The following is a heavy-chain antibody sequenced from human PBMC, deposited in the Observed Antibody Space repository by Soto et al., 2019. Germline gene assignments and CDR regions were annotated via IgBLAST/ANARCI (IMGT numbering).Heavy chain of an antibody. CDR1: GGSFSGYY. Sequence: QVQLQQWGAGLLKPSETLSLTCAVYGGSFSGYYWSWIRQPPGKGLEWIGEINHSGSTNYNPSLKSRVTISVDTSKNQFSLKLSSVTAADTAVYYCARTVYDFWSGLFYYYYGMDVWGQGTTVTVSS. V-gene: IGHV4-34*01. D-gene: IGHD3-3*01. CDR3: ARTVYDFWSGLFYYYYGMDV. CDR2: INHSGST. J-gene: IGHJ6*02.